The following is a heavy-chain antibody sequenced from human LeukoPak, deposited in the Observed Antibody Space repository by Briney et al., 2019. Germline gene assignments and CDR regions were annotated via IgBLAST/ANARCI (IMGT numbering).Heavy chain of an antibody. D-gene: IGHD1-26*01. CDR3: ARGGAHGMDV. CDR2: ISGVASDI. Sequence: GGSLRLSCTASGFTFTDYYVTWIRQAPGKGLEWVSYISGVASDIFYADSVKGRFTISRGNAKNSVYLQMNSLRAEDTAVYYCARGGAHGMDVWGQGTTVTVSS. V-gene: IGHV3-11*01. CDR1: GFTFTDYY. J-gene: IGHJ6*02.